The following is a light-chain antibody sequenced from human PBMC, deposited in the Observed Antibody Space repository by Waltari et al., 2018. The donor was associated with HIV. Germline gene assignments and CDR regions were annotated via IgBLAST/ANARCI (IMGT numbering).Light chain of an antibody. CDR3: AAWDGSLNAWV. CDR2: GNH. V-gene: IGLV1-44*01. Sequence: QSVLTQPPSASGTPGQRVTISCSGSSSNIGTNTVNWYQQLPGSAPKFLMYGNHVRPSGVPDRFSGSKSGTSASLAISGLRSEDEADYYCAAWDGSLNAWVFGGGTKVTVL. CDR1: SSNIGTNT. J-gene: IGLJ3*02.